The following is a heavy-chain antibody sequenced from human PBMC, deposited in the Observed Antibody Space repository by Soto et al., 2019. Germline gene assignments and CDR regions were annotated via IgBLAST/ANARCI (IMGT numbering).Heavy chain of an antibody. CDR3: ARALREGLPIYSFDS. J-gene: IGHJ4*02. Sequence: QVTLKESGPVLVKPTETLTLTCSVSGFSLSKARMGVSWIRQPPGKALEWLAHIFWNDERSYNTSLKSRLTISRDPSKSQVVLTMTNVDPVDPGTYFCARALREGLPIYSFDSWGQGTLVTVSS. V-gene: IGHV2-26*01. CDR1: GFSLSKARMG. CDR2: IFWNDER. D-gene: IGHD1-26*01.